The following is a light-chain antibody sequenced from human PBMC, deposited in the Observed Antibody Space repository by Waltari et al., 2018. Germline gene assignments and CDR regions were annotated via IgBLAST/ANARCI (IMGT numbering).Light chain of an antibody. J-gene: IGLJ1*01. V-gene: IGLV2-23*02. Sequence: QSALTQPASVSGSLGQSITIPCTGTSSDISAYNHVSWYQQAPGKAPPLMIYDLSKRPSGISNRLSGSKSGSTASLTISGLQAEDEGDYFCCSYAGDATLYVFGTGTKVTVL. CDR3: CSYAGDATLYV. CDR1: SSDISAYNH. CDR2: DLS.